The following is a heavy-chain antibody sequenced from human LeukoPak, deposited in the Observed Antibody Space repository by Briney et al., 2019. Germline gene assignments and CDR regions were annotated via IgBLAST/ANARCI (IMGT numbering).Heavy chain of an antibody. V-gene: IGHV4-4*07. Sequence: SETLSLTCTVSGGSISSYYWSWIRQPAGKGLEWIGRIYTSGSTNYNPSLKSRVTMSVDTSKNQFSLKLSFVTAADTAVYYCARGQGYSPSYWYFDLWGRGTLVTVSS. D-gene: IGHD4-11*01. CDR3: ARGQGYSPSYWYFDL. J-gene: IGHJ2*01. CDR2: IYTSGST. CDR1: GGSISSYY.